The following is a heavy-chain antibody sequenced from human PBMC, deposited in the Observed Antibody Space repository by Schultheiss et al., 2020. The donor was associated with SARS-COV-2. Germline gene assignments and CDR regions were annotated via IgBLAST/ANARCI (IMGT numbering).Heavy chain of an antibody. CDR1: GGSISSSSYY. Sequence: SETLSLTCTVSGGSISSSSYYWGWIRQPPGKGLEWIGSIYYSGSTNYNPSLKSRVTMSVDTSKNQFSLKLISVTAADTAVYYCARGGGSYLYWFDPWGQGTLVTVSS. J-gene: IGHJ5*02. CDR2: IYYSGST. V-gene: IGHV4-39*07. D-gene: IGHD1-26*01. CDR3: ARGGGSYLYWFDP.